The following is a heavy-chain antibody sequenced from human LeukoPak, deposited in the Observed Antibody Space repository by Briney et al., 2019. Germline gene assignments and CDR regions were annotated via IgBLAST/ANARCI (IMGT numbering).Heavy chain of an antibody. CDR2: IYYSGST. J-gene: IGHJ3*02. CDR1: GGSISSSSYY. CDR3: ARVPASSGYYYGAFDI. Sequence: PSETLSLTCTVSGGSISSSSYYWGWIRQPPGKGLEWIGSIYYSGSTNYNPSLKSRVTISVDTSKNQFSLKLSSVTAADTAVYYCARVPASSGYYYGAFDIWGQRTMVTVSS. V-gene: IGHV4-39*07. D-gene: IGHD3-22*01.